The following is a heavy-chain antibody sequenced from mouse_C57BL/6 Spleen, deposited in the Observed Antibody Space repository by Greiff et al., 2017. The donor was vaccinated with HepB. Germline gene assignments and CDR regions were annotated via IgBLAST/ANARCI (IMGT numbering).Heavy chain of an antibody. D-gene: IGHD2-5*01. Sequence: VKLQESGAELVKPGASVKISCKASGYAFSSYWMNWVKQRPGKGLEWIGQIYPGDGDTNYNGKFKGKATLTADKSSSTAYMQLSSLTSEDSAVYFCARTYYSNSWFAYWGQGTLVTVSA. CDR1: GYAFSSYW. CDR3: ARTYYSNSWFAY. V-gene: IGHV1-80*01. J-gene: IGHJ3*01. CDR2: IYPGDGDT.